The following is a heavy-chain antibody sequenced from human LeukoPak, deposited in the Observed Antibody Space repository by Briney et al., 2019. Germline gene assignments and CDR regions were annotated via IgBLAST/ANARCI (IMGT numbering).Heavy chain of an antibody. CDR3: ARDKAVTTELTQYFHH. Sequence: PGGSLRLSCAASGFTVSSNYMSWVRQAPGKGLEWVSVIYSGGSTYYADSVKGRFTISRDNSKNTLYLQMNSLRAEDTAVYYCARDKAVTTELTQYFHHWGQGTLVTVSS. CDR1: GFTVSSNY. CDR2: IYSGGST. D-gene: IGHD4-11*01. J-gene: IGHJ1*01. V-gene: IGHV3-66*01.